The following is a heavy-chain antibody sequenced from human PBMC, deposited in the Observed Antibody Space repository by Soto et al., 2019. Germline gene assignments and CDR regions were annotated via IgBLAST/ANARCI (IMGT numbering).Heavy chain of an antibody. CDR3: ARGDRGGSGSPASYYFSGLDV. CDR1: GFTFSDYA. D-gene: IGHD3-10*01. CDR2: VSANGDIT. V-gene: IGHV3-23*01. Sequence: EVQVLESGGDLVQPGGSLRLSCAASGFTFSDYAMTWVRQAPGKGLDWVSSVSANGDITYYAASVKGRFTISRANSNNTLLLQMNSLSAEDTALFYCARGDRGGSGSPASYYFSGLDVWGQGTTVTVSS. J-gene: IGHJ6*02.